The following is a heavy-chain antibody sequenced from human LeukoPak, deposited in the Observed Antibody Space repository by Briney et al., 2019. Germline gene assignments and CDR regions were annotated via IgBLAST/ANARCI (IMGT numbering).Heavy chain of an antibody. J-gene: IGHJ5*02. CDR3: ARRGPYTAGWFDP. V-gene: IGHV4-34*01. CDR2: INHSGST. D-gene: IGHD4-11*01. CDR1: GGSFSGYY. Sequence: PSETLSLTCAVYGGSFSGYYWSWIRQPPGKGLEWIGEINHSGSTNYNPSLKSRVTISVDTSKNQFSLKLSSVTAAETAGYYLARRGPYTAGWFDPWGQGTLVTVFS.